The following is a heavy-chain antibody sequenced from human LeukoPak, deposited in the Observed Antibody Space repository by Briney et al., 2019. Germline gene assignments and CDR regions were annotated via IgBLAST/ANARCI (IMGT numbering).Heavy chain of an antibody. CDR2: IKQDGSEK. CDR3: ATEASSGLED. V-gene: IGHV3-7*01. Sequence: GGSLRLSCAASEFTFSIYAMSWVRQAPGKGLEWVANIKQDGSEKYYLDSVKGRFTISRDNAENSLYLQMNSLRAEDTAVYYCATEASSGLEDWGQGILVTVSS. D-gene: IGHD6-19*01. CDR1: EFTFSIYA. J-gene: IGHJ4*02.